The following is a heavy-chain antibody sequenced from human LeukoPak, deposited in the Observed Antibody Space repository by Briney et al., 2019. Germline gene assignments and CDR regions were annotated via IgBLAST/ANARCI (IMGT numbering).Heavy chain of an antibody. CDR3: ANHSDTAMVYAY. CDR1: GFTFSSYA. CDR2: ISGSGSST. V-gene: IGHV3-23*01. D-gene: IGHD5-18*01. Sequence: PGGCLRLSCAASGFTFSSYAMSWVRQAPGRGLEWVSGISGSGSSTYYADSVKGRFTISRDNSKNTLNLQMNSLRAEDTAVYYCANHSDTAMVYAYWGQGTLVTVSS. J-gene: IGHJ4*02.